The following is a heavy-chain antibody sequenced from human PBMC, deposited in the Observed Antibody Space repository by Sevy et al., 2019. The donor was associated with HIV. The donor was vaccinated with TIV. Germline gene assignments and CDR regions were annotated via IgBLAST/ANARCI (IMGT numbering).Heavy chain of an antibody. Sequence: SETLSLTCTVSGGSISSYYWSWIRQPAGKGLEWIGRIYTSGSTNYNPSLKSRVTMSVDTSKNQFSLKLGSVTAADTAVYYCARDSTLRDYDFWSGYYTYDAFDIWGQGTMVTVSS. CDR1: GGSISSYY. CDR3: ARDSTLRDYDFWSGYYTYDAFDI. CDR2: IYTSGST. J-gene: IGHJ3*02. D-gene: IGHD3-3*01. V-gene: IGHV4-4*07.